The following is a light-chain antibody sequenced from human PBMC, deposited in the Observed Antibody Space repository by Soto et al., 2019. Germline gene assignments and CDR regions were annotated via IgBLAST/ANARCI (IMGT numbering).Light chain of an antibody. CDR3: LQLNSHPLT. J-gene: IGKJ4*01. Sequence: IQLTQSPSSLSASVGDRVTITCRASQGISSFLAWYQQKPGKAPKLLIYAASTLQSGVPSRFSVSGSGTDFTLTISSQQPEDFATYYCLQLNSHPLTFGGGTKVELK. CDR2: AAS. CDR1: QGISSF. V-gene: IGKV1-9*01.